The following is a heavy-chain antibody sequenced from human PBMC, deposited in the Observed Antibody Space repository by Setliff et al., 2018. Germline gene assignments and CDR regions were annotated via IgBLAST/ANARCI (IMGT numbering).Heavy chain of an antibody. J-gene: IGHJ4*02. CDR2: ISSDSRTT. CDR1: GITFRTYS. D-gene: IGHD3-16*01. Sequence: PGGSLRLSCAASGITFRTYSLNWVRQAPGRGLEWISFISSDSRTTYYADSVKGRFTISRDNAKNSLYLQMNSLRAEDTAVYYCARGGPLFDYWGQGTLVTVSS. V-gene: IGHV3-48*01. CDR3: ARGGPLFDY.